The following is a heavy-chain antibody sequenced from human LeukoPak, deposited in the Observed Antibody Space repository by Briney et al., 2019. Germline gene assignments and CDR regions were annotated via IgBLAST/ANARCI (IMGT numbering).Heavy chain of an antibody. CDR2: IYYSGST. CDR1: GGSISTYY. D-gene: IGHD6-19*01. CDR3: ARESSGWYYFDY. J-gene: IGHJ4*02. V-gene: IGHV4-59*01. Sequence: SETLSLTCTVSGGSISTYYWSWIRQPPGKGLEWIGYIYYSGSTNYSPSLKSRVTMSVDTSKNQFSLNLSSVTAADRAVYYCARESSGWYYFDYWGQGTLVTVSS.